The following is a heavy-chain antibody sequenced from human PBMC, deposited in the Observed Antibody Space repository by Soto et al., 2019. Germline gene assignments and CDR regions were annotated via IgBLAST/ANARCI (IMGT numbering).Heavy chain of an antibody. CDR3: ATPPQYCSSTSCYNYGMDV. CDR2: ISDSGDST. D-gene: IGHD2-2*01. J-gene: IGHJ6*02. CDR1: GLTFSSYA. Sequence: TGGSLRLSCAASGLTFSSYAMTWVRQAPGKGLEWVSLISDSGDSTYYADSVKGRFTISRDNSKNTLYLQMNNLRAEDTAVYYCATPPQYCSSTSCYNYGMDVWGQGTTVTVSS. V-gene: IGHV3-23*01.